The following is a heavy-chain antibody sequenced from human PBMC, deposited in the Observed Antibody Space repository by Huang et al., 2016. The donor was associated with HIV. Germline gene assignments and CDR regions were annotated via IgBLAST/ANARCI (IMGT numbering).Heavy chain of an antibody. CDR2: INTDTGDP. CDR3: SSGEKSNGFDH. Sequence: QVQLVQSESDLKKPGASVKVSCKVSGSTFSGYAINWVRQAPGQGLEWMGWINTDTGDPTYAPGFRGRFVFSMDTSLSTACLQISSLESDDSALYYCSSGEKSNGFDHWGQGTLVTVSS. D-gene: IGHD6-19*01. J-gene: IGHJ4*02. CDR1: GSTFSGYA. V-gene: IGHV7-4-1*02.